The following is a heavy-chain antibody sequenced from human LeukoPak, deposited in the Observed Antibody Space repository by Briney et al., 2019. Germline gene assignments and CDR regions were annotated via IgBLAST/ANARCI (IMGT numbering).Heavy chain of an antibody. J-gene: IGHJ4*02. CDR3: ARELRGQYDYVWGSYRYGFDY. CDR2: IVVGSGNT. Sequence: GTSVKVSCKASGFTFTSSAVQWVRQARGQRLEWIGWIVVGSGNTNYAQKFQGRVTITADKSTSTAYMELSSLRSEGTAVYYCARELRGQYDYVWGSYRYGFDYWGQGTLVTVSS. CDR1: GFTFTSSA. D-gene: IGHD3-16*02. V-gene: IGHV1-58*01.